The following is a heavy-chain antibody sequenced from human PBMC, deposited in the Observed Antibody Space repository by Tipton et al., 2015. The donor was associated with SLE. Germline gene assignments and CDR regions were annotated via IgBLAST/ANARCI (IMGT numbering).Heavy chain of an antibody. CDR3: AIGVAGTLFFDY. J-gene: IGHJ4*02. V-gene: IGHV1-18*01. Sequence: QLVQSGAEVKKPGASVKVSCKASGYTFTSYGINWVRQAPGQGLEWMGWISAYNGKTHYTENLQDRVTMTTDTFTSTAYMELRSLRSDDTAVYYCAIGVAGTLFFDYWGQGTLVTVSS. CDR1: GYTFTSYG. CDR2: ISAYNGKT. D-gene: IGHD6-19*01.